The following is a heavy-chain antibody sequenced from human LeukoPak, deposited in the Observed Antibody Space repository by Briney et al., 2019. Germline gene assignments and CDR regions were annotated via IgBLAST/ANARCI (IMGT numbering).Heavy chain of an antibody. V-gene: IGHV3-7*04. Sequence: GGSLRLSCAASGFTFSTYWMTWVRQAPGKGLEWVANIKPDDSEIYYVASVRGRFTIFRDNAKNSVFLQMNSLRVEDTAIYYCARGRAIDIWGRGTMVTVSS. J-gene: IGHJ3*02. CDR2: IKPDDSEI. CDR1: GFTFSTYW. CDR3: ARGRAIDI.